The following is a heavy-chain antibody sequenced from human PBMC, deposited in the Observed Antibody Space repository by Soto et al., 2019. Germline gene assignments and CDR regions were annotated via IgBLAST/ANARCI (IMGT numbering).Heavy chain of an antibody. CDR3: AREGWPLLQTGMDV. CDR1: GFTFSIYS. Sequence: GGSLRLSCAASGFTFSIYSMNWVRQAPGKGLEWVSSISSSSSYIYYANSVKGRFTISRDNAKNSLYLQMNSLRAEDTAVYYCAREGWPLLQTGMDVWGQGTTVTVSS. V-gene: IGHV3-21*01. D-gene: IGHD2-15*01. J-gene: IGHJ6*02. CDR2: ISSSSSYI.